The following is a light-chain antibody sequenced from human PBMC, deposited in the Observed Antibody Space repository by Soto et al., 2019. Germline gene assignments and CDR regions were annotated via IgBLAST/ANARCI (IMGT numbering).Light chain of an antibody. Sequence: QSALPQPASVSGSPGQSINLSCTGTSSDVGGYNYVSWYQQHPGKAPKLMIYDVSNRPSGVSNRFSGSKSGNTASLTISGLQAEDEADYYCSSYTSSSTHNYVFGTGTKLTVL. CDR1: SSDVGGYNY. V-gene: IGLV2-14*01. J-gene: IGLJ1*01. CDR2: DVS. CDR3: SSYTSSSTHNYV.